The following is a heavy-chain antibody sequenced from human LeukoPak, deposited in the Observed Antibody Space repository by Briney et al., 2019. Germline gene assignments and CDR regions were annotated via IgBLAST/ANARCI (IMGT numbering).Heavy chain of an antibody. CDR3: AKTYYYDSSGYQIPVDY. V-gene: IGHV3-23*01. CDR2: ISGSGGST. CDR1: GFTFSSYA. D-gene: IGHD3-22*01. J-gene: IGHJ4*02. Sequence: GGSLRLSCAASGFTFSSYAMSWVRQAPGKGLEWVSAISGSGGSTYYADSVKGRFTISRDNSKNTLYLQMNSMRAEDTAVYYCAKTYYYDSSGYQIPVDYWGQGTLVTVSS.